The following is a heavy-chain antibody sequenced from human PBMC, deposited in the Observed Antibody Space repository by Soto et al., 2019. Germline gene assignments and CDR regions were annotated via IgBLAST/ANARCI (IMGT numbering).Heavy chain of an antibody. D-gene: IGHD3-10*01. Sequence: QVQLQQWGAGLLKPSETLSLTCAVYGGSFSGYYWSWIRQPPGKGLEWIGEINHSGSTNYNPSLKGRVTISVDPSKNQFPLKLSSVTDADTAVYYCARGPLYMVRGVIALYYFDYWGQGTLVTVSS. J-gene: IGHJ4*02. V-gene: IGHV4-34*01. CDR3: ARGPLYMVRGVIALYYFDY. CDR2: INHSGST. CDR1: GGSFSGYY.